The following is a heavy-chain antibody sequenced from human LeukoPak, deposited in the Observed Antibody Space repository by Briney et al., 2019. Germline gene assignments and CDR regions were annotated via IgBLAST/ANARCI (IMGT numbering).Heavy chain of an antibody. Sequence: GGSLILSCAASGFTVSSNYMNWVRQAPGKGLEWVSVIYSGGSTYYADSVKGRFTISRDNSKNTLYFQMNSLRAEDTAVYYCARDQGYSRAFDIWGQGTMVTVSS. D-gene: IGHD2-21*01. CDR2: IYSGGST. V-gene: IGHV3-66*01. CDR1: GFTVSSNY. CDR3: ARDQGYSRAFDI. J-gene: IGHJ3*02.